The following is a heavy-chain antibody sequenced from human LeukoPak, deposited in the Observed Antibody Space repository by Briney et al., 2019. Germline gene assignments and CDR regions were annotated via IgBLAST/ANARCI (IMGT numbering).Heavy chain of an antibody. CDR2: IYYSGST. Sequence: TPSETLSLTCTVSGGSISGYYWSWIRQPPGKGLEWIGYIYYSGSTNYNPSLKSRVTISVDTSKNQFSLKLSSVTAADTAVYYWAKLGFCRGGSCYYPRDWGQGPLVTVSS. CDR3: AKLGFCRGGSCYYPRD. D-gene: IGHD2-15*01. V-gene: IGHV4-59*08. CDR1: GGSISGYY. J-gene: IGHJ4*02.